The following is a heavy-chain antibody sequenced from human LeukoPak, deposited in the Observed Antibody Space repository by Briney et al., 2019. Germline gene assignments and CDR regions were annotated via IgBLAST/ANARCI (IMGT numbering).Heavy chain of an antibody. V-gene: IGHV3-21*04. CDR2: ISSSSNYI. CDR3: ARLGNTYYYDSRDAFDI. J-gene: IGHJ3*02. Sequence: GGSLRLSCAASGFTFSSYDMNWIRQAPGKGLEWVSSISSSSNYIYYADSVKGRFTISRDNSKNTLYLQMNNLRAEDTAVYYCARLGNTYYYDSRDAFDIWGQGTMVTVSS. D-gene: IGHD3-22*01. CDR1: GFTFSSYD.